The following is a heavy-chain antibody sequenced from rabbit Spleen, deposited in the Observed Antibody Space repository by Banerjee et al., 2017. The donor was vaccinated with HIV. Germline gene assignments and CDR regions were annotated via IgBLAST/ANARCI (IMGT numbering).Heavy chain of an antibody. CDR3: ARDLACVVGWNFTL. CDR1: GFSFSDRDV. V-gene: IGHV1S45*01. Sequence: QEQLVESGGGLVKPEGSLTLTCKASGFSFSDRDVMCWVRQAPGKGLEWIACINAATGKPVYATWAKGRFTISRTSSTTVTLRMTSLTAADTATYFCARDLACVVGWNFTLWGQGTLVTVS. J-gene: IGHJ4*01. D-gene: IGHD1-1*01. CDR2: INAATGKP.